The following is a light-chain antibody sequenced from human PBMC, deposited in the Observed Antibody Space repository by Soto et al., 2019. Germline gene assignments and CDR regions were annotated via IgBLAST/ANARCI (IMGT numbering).Light chain of an antibody. CDR1: HSVSSY. CDR2: ATS. CDR3: QQLSKFLWT. J-gene: IGKJ1*01. Sequence: EIVLTQSPATLSLSPGARATISSSASHSVSSYLAWYQQRPGQAPRLLMYATSNRSPGIPARFSGSGSGTDFTLCITILEPVDFAFYFGQQLSKFLWTFGQGTNVDI. V-gene: IGKV3-11*01.